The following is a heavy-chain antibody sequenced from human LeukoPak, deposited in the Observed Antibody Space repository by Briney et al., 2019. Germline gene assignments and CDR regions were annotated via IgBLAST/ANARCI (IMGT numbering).Heavy chain of an antibody. CDR1: GFTFRRYG. D-gene: IGHD7-27*01. CDR2: ISGSGGST. Sequence: GGSLRLSCAASGFTFRRYGMIWVRQAPGKGLEWVSVISGSGGSTYYGDSVKGRFTIPRDNSKNTLYLQMNSLRAEDTAVYYCAKDNGDVYYYYYMDVWGKGTTVTISS. CDR3: AKDNGDVYYYYYMDV. V-gene: IGHV3-23*01. J-gene: IGHJ6*03.